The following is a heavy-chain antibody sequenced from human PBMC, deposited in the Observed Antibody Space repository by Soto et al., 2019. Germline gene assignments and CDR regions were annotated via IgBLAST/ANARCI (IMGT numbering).Heavy chain of an antibody. CDR3: ARGYRIAARLVY. J-gene: IGHJ4*02. CDR2: INHSGST. D-gene: IGHD6-6*01. Sequence: SETLSLTCAVYGGSFSGYYWSWIRQPPGKGLEWIGEINHSGSTNYNPSLKSRVTISVDTSKNQFSLKLSSVTAADTAVYYCARGYRIAARLVYWGQGTLVTVSS. CDR1: GGSFSGYY. V-gene: IGHV4-34*01.